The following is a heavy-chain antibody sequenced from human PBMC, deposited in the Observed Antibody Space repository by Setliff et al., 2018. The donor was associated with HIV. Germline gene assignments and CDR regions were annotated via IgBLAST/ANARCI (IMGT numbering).Heavy chain of an antibody. CDR2: IIPILGIA. Sequence: SVKVSCKASGGTFSSYAISLVRQAPGQGLEWMGGIIPILGIANYAQKFQGRVTITADKSTSTAYMELSSLRSEDTAVYYCARVNRLVEMATTGHFDYWGQGTLVTVSS. CDR1: GGTFSSYA. V-gene: IGHV1-69*10. CDR3: ARVNRLVEMATTGHFDY. J-gene: IGHJ4*02. D-gene: IGHD5-12*01.